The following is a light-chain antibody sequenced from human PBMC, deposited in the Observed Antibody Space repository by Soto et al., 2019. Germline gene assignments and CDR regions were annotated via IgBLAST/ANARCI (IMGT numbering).Light chain of an antibody. CDR3: QQYGRSLLT. V-gene: IGKV3-20*01. Sequence: EIVLTQSPGTLSLSPGERATLSCRASQSVSSSYLAWYQQKPGQAPRLLIYAVSSRATGIPDRFSGSGSGTDFTLTISRLEPEDFAVYYCQQYGRSLLTFGGGTKVDIK. CDR1: QSVSSSY. J-gene: IGKJ4*01. CDR2: AVS.